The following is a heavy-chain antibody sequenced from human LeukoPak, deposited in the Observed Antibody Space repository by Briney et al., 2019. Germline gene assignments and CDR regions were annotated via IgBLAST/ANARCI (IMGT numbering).Heavy chain of an antibody. D-gene: IGHD3-22*01. Sequence: GGSLRLSCAASGFTFNNYWMHWVRQGPGKGLVWVSRIKSDGSSTTYADSVKGRFTISRDNAKNTLYLQMNSLRVEDTAAYYCTRGYYYDSSGPNIAFDYWGQGTLVAVSS. J-gene: IGHJ4*02. V-gene: IGHV3-74*01. CDR1: GFTFNNYW. CDR2: IKSDGSST. CDR3: TRGYYYDSSGPNIAFDY.